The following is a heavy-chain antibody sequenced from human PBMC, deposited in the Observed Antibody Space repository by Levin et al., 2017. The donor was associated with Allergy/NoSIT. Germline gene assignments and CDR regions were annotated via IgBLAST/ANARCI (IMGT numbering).Heavy chain of an antibody. CDR1: GFTFSSYG. Sequence: GGSLRLSCAASGFTFSSYGMHWVRQAPGKGLEWVAVISYDGSNKYYADSVKGRFTISRDNSKNTLYLQMNSLRAEDTAVYYCAKRGGYSSGWYENYYYYGMDVWGQGTTVTVSS. CDR2: ISYDGSNK. V-gene: IGHV3-30*18. J-gene: IGHJ6*02. D-gene: IGHD6-19*01. CDR3: AKRGGYSSGWYENYYYYGMDV.